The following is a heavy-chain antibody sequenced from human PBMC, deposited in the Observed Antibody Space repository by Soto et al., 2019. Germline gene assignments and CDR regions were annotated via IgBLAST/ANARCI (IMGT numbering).Heavy chain of an antibody. D-gene: IGHD5-18*01. CDR3: ARDPYTAMAYYFDY. CDR1: GFTFSSYG. CDR2: IWYDGSNK. J-gene: IGHJ4*02. V-gene: IGHV3-33*01. Sequence: GGSLRLSCAASGFTFSSYGMHWVRQAPGKGLEWVAVIWYDGSNKYYADSVKGRFTISRDNSKNTLYLQMNSLRAEDTAVYYCARDPYTAMAYYFDYWGQGTLVTVSS.